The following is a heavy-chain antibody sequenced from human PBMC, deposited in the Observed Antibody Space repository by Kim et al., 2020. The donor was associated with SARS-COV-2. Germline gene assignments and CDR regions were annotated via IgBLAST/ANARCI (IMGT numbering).Heavy chain of an antibody. J-gene: IGHJ5*02. CDR1: GGSFSGYY. Sequence: SETLSLTCAVYGGSFSGYYWSWIRQPPGKGLEWIGEINHSGSTNYNPSLKSRVTISVDTSKNQFSLKLSSVTAADTAVYYCARGRWRVRGWGNWFDPWGQGTLVTVSS. V-gene: IGHV4-34*01. CDR3: ARGRWRVRGWGNWFDP. D-gene: IGHD3-10*01. CDR2: INHSGST.